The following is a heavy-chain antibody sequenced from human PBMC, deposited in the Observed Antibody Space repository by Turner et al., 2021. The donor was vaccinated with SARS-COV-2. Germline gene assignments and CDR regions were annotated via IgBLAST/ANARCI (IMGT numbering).Heavy chain of an antibody. Sequence: QVQLQESGPGLVKPSETLSLTCTVSGGSISSYYWSWIRQPPGKGLELIGYIYYSGSTNYNPSLKSRVTISIDTSKNQFSLKLSSVTAADTAVYYCARTDGYNYDYGGQGTLVTVSS. CDR1: GGSISSYY. V-gene: IGHV4-59*01. D-gene: IGHD5-12*01. CDR3: ARTDGYNYDY. CDR2: IYYSGST. J-gene: IGHJ4*02.